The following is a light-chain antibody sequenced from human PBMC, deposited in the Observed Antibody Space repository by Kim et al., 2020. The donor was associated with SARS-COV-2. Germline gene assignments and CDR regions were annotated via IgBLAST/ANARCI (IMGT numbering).Light chain of an antibody. V-gene: IGLV1-44*01. J-gene: IGLJ2*01. Sequence: GQRVTISCSGSSSNIGSHTINWYQQLPGTAPKLLIYRNNQRPSGVPDRFSGSKSGTSASLAISGLQSEDEAGYYCAAWDDSLNGVVFGGGTQLTVL. CDR1: SSNIGSHT. CDR2: RNN. CDR3: AAWDDSLNGVV.